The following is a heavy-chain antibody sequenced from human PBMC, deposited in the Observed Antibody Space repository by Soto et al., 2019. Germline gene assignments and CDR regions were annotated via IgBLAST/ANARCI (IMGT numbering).Heavy chain of an antibody. J-gene: IGHJ4*02. D-gene: IGHD1-26*01. V-gene: IGHV4-59*02. CDR1: GGSVSVYY. CDR2: IYASGSP. CDR3: ARGVGSSPPQY. Sequence: LSLTCTISGGSVSVYYWSWIRQSTGQGLEWIGYIYASGSPYYNPSLRSRVTISADTSKNQISLKLTSPTAADTAVYYCARGVGSSPPQYWGRGTLVTVS.